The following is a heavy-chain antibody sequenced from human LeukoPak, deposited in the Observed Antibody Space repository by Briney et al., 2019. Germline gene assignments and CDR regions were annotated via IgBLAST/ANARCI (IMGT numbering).Heavy chain of an antibody. CDR3: AKGKDYYDSSDTFDY. D-gene: IGHD3-22*01. V-gene: IGHV3-23*01. Sequence: GGSLRLSCAASGFTFSSYAMSWVRQAPGKGLEWVSAISGSGGSTYYADSVKGRFTISRDNSKNTLYLQMNSLRAEDTAVYYCAKGKDYYDSSDTFDYWGQGTLVTASS. CDR2: ISGSGGST. CDR1: GFTFSSYA. J-gene: IGHJ4*02.